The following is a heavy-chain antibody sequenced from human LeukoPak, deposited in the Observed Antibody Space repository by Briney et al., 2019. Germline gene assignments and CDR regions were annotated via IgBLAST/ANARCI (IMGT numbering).Heavy chain of an antibody. CDR1: GFSFSSYG. Sequence: GGSLRLSCAASGFSFSSYGMHWVRQAPGKGLEWVAVISCDGSNKYYADSVKGRFTISRDNSKNTLYLQMNSLRAEDTAVYYCAKDPSRGRIVGATSAFDIWGQGTMVTVSS. D-gene: IGHD1-26*01. J-gene: IGHJ3*02. CDR3: AKDPSRGRIVGATSAFDI. CDR2: ISCDGSNK. V-gene: IGHV3-30*18.